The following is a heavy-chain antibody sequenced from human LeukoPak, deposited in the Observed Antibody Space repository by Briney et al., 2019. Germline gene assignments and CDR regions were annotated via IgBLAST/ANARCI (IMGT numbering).Heavy chain of an antibody. D-gene: IGHD3-22*01. V-gene: IGHV3-30-3*01. J-gene: IGHJ4*02. CDR2: ISYDGSNK. Sequence: EGSLRLSCAASGFTFSSYAMHWVRQAPGKGLEWVAVISYDGSNKYYADSVKGRFTISRDNSKNTLYLQMNSLRAEDTAVYYCARSSHYYDSSGYYYGDYWGQGTLVTVSS. CDR1: GFTFSSYA. CDR3: ARSSHYYDSSGYYYGDY.